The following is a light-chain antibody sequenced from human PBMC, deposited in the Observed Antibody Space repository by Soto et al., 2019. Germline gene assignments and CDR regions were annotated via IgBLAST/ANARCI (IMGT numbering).Light chain of an antibody. V-gene: IGKV3-20*01. CDR2: GAS. CDR1: QNFGTTY. J-gene: IGKJ4*01. CDR3: QQYGNSP. Sequence: ESVLTQFPGTLSFPPGDRATLSFKASQNFGTTYLAWYQQKPGQAPRLLIYGASSRATGIPDRFSGSVSGTDFTLTISRLEPEDFAMYYCQQYGNSPFGGGTKVDIK.